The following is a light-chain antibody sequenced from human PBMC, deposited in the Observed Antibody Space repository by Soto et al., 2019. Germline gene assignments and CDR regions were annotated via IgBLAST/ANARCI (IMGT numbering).Light chain of an antibody. J-gene: IGKJ5*01. V-gene: IGKV3-20*01. CDR2: RAS. Sequence: DIVLTPSPATLSLSPVERATLSCRASQSVSSSCLAWYQQKPGQAPRLLIYRASSRATGIPARFSDSGSGTDFTLTISSLQPEDFAVYYCQQYGSSPITFGQGTRLEIK. CDR1: QSVSSSC. CDR3: QQYGSSPIT.